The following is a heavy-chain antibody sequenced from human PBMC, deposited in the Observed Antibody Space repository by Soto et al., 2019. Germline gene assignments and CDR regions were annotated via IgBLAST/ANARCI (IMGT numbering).Heavy chain of an antibody. CDR3: ATRMHCTGVICHPNFPH. CDR2: ITSGSTST. J-gene: IGHJ1*01. V-gene: IGHV3-21*06. Sequence: EVHLVESGGGLVQPGGSLRLSCVASGFTFSRYNMDWVRQAPGKGPEWVSSITSGSTSTYYADPLMGRFTISRDDAKNLVCLEMNSLRAEDTAAYYCATRMHCTGVICHPNFPHWGQGTLVTVSS. CDR1: GFTFSRYN. D-gene: IGHD2-8*02.